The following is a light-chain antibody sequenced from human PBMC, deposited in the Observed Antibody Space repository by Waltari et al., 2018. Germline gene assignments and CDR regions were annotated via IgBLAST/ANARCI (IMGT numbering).Light chain of an antibody. CDR3: QHTTDWPPAFT. J-gene: IGKJ3*01. CDR1: QSVSAY. V-gene: IGKV3-11*01. CDR2: GSS. Sequence: EVVLTQSPATLSLSPGEGATLSCRASQSVSAYLAWYQQKPGQAPRLLIYGSSTRATGDPDRCSGRGSGTDFILTISSVEPEDFAVYYCQHTTDWPPAFTFGPGTRVDLK.